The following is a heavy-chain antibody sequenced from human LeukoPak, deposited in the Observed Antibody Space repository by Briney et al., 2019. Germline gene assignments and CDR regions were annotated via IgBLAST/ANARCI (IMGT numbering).Heavy chain of an antibody. CDR3: AKGGVRPVTTGDY. V-gene: IGHV3-23*01. J-gene: IGHJ4*02. CDR2: ISESGGST. D-gene: IGHD4-17*01. CDR1: GFTFTSYA. Sequence: GGSLRLSCAASGFTFTSYAMSWVRQAPGKGPEWGSGISESGGSTYYVDSVKGRFTISRDNSKNTVYLQMNSLRAEDTAIYYCAKGGVRPVTTGDYWGQGTLVTVSS.